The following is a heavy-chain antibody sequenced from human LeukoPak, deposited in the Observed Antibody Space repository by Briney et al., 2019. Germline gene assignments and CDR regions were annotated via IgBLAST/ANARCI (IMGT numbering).Heavy chain of an antibody. D-gene: IGHD3-10*01. Sequence: PGGSLRLSCVASGFTFSSYATSWVRQAPGEGLEWVSAISGSGDSTYYADSVKGRFTISRDNSKNTLYLQMNSLRAEDTAVYYCAKDPGYYGSDVGYWGQGTLVTVSS. V-gene: IGHV3-23*01. J-gene: IGHJ4*02. CDR1: GFTFSSYA. CDR3: AKDPGYYGSDVGY. CDR2: ISGSGDST.